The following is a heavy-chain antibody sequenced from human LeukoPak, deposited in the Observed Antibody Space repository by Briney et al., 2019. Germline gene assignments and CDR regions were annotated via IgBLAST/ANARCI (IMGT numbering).Heavy chain of an antibody. J-gene: IGHJ3*02. V-gene: IGHV3-48*02. CDR2: ISSSSSTI. Sequence: GGSLRLSCAASGFTFNSYNMNWVRQAPGKGPERVSYISSSSSTIYYADSVKGRFTISRDSAKTSLFLQMNSLRDEDTAVYYCARAYSSSSGRDAFDSWGLGTLVTVSS. CDR3: ARAYSSSSGRDAFDS. D-gene: IGHD6-6*01. CDR1: GFTFNSYN.